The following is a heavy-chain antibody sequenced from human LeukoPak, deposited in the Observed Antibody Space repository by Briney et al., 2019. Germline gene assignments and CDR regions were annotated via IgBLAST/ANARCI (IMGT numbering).Heavy chain of an antibody. D-gene: IGHD1-26*01. J-gene: IGHJ5*02. CDR2: INPNSGGT. CDR1: GYTFTGYY. Sequence: ASVKVSCKASGYTFTGYYMHWVRQAPGQGLEWMGWINPNSGGTNYAQKFQGRVTMTRDTSISTAYMELSRLRSDDTAVYYCATGARIVGANGWFDPWGQGTLVTVSS. V-gene: IGHV1-2*02. CDR3: ATGARIVGANGWFDP.